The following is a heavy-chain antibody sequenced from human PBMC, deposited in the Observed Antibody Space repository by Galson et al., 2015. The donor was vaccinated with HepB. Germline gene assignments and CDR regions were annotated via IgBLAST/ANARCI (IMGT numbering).Heavy chain of an antibody. Sequence: SLRLSCAASGFTFSSYAMHWVRQAPGKGLEWVAVISYDGSTYYADSVKGRFTISRDNSKNTLYLQMNSLRAEDTAVYYCAKEYSSSSRAFDIWGQGTMVTVSS. D-gene: IGHD6-6*01. CDR1: GFTFSSYA. CDR3: AKEYSSSSRAFDI. J-gene: IGHJ3*02. V-gene: IGHV3-30-3*01. CDR2: ISYDGST.